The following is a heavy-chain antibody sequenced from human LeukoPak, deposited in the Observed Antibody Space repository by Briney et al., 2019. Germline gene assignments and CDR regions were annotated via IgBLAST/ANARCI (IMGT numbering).Heavy chain of an antibody. D-gene: IGHD2-2*03. V-gene: IGHV3-48*02. CDR1: GFTFSSYS. Sequence: PGGSLRLSCAASGFTFSSYSMNWVRQAPGKGLEWVSYISSSSSTIYYADSVKGRFTISRDNAKNSLYLQMNSLRDEDTAVYYCARDMFWDSNPKWILRRNWFDPWGQGTLVTVSS. J-gene: IGHJ5*02. CDR3: ARDMFWDSNPKWILRRNWFDP. CDR2: ISSSSSTI.